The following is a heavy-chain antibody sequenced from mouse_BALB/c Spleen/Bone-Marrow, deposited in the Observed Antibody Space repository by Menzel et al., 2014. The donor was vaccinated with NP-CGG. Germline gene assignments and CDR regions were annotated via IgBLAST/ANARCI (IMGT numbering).Heavy chain of an antibody. Sequence: LVESGAELVKPGASVKLSCTASGFNTKDTYMHWVKQRPEQGLEWIGRIDPANGDTKYDPKFQGKATITADTSSNTAYLQLSSLTSEDTAVYYCARYLIFYDYDEAMDYWGQGTSVTVSS. V-gene: IGHV14-3*02. CDR3: ARYLIFYDYDEAMDY. CDR1: GFNTKDTY. D-gene: IGHD2-4*01. J-gene: IGHJ4*01. CDR2: IDPANGDT.